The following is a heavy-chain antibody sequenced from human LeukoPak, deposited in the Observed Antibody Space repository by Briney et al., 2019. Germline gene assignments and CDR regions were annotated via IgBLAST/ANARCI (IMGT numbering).Heavy chain of an antibody. J-gene: IGHJ4*02. V-gene: IGHV4-31*03. CDR2: IYYSGST. CDR1: GGSISSGGYY. D-gene: IGHD5-12*01. Sequence: PSETLSLTCTVSGGSISSGGYYWSWIRQHPGKGLEWIGYIYYSGSTYYNPSLKGRVTISVDTSKNQFSLKLSSVTAADTAVYYCARDRGYSGYDYYDYWGRGTLVTVSS. CDR3: ARDRGYSGYDYYDY.